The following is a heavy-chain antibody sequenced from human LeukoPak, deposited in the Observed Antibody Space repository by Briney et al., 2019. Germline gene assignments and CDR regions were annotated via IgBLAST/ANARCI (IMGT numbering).Heavy chain of an antibody. J-gene: IGHJ6*02. D-gene: IGHD1/OR15-1a*01. Sequence: GGSLRLSCAASGFTFSSYSMNWVRQAPGKGLEWVSYISSSSTIYYADSVKGRFTISRDNAKNSLYLQMNSLRTEDTAVYYCGRIAINANNGMDVWGQGTTVTVSS. CDR2: ISSSSTI. CDR1: GFTFSSYS. CDR3: GRIAINANNGMDV. V-gene: IGHV3-48*01.